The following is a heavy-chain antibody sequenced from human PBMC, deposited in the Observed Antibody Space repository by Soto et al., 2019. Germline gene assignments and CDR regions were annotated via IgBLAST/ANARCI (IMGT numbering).Heavy chain of an antibody. CDR1: GGSISSSSYY. V-gene: IGHV4-39*01. D-gene: IGHD1-26*01. CDR2: IYYSGST. CDR3: ARHLGWALDYYYYYMDV. J-gene: IGHJ6*03. Sequence: PSETLSLTCTVSGGSISSSSYYWGWIRQPPGKGLEWIGSIYYSGSTYYNPSLKSRVTISVDTSKNQFSLKLSSVTAADTAVYYCARHLGWALDYYYYYMDVWGKGTTVTVSS.